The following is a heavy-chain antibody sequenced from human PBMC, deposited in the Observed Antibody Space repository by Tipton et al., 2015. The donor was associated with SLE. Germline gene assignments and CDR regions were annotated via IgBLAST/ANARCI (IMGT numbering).Heavy chain of an antibody. CDR3: ATGNSSSFDAFDI. Sequence: TLSLTCTVSGGSISSGSYYWSWIRQPAGKGLEWIGHIYTSGSTNYNPSLKSRVTISVDTSKNQFSLKLSSVTAADTAVYYCATGNSSSFDAFDIWGQGTMVTVSS. CDR1: GGSISSGSYY. CDR2: IYTSGST. D-gene: IGHD6-13*01. V-gene: IGHV4-61*09. J-gene: IGHJ3*02.